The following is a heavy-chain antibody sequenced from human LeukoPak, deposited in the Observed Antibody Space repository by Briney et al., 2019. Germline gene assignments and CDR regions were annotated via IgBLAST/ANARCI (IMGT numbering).Heavy chain of an antibody. CDR1: GFTFSSYS. J-gene: IGHJ5*02. CDR3: ARSPAGYYLNWFDP. V-gene: IGHV3-48*04. D-gene: IGHD3-22*01. CDR2: ISSSSSTI. Sequence: GGSLRLSCAASGFTFSSYSMNWVRQAPGKGLEWVSYISSSSSTIYCADSVKGRFTISRDNAKNSLYLQMNSLRAEDTAVYYCARSPAGYYLNWFDPWGQGTLVTVSS.